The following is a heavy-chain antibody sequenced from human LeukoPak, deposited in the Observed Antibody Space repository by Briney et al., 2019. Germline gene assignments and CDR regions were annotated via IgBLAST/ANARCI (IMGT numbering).Heavy chain of an antibody. CDR3: ARVWYSGSYPVDY. CDR1: GFTFSSYS. J-gene: IGHJ4*02. D-gene: IGHD1-26*01. CDR2: INSSSSYI. Sequence: GGSLRLSCAGSGFTFSSYSMNWVRQAPGKGLEGVSSINSSSSYIYYADSVKGRFTISRDNAKNSLYLQMNSLRAEDTAVYYCARVWYSGSYPVDYWGQGTLVTVSS. V-gene: IGHV3-21*01.